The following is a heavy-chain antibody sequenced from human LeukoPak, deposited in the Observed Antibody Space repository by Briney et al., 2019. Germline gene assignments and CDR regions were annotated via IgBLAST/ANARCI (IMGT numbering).Heavy chain of an antibody. V-gene: IGHV4-30-4*07. D-gene: IGHD3-3*01. CDR3: AGHPSGHFPHFDY. J-gene: IGHJ4*02. Sequence: SETLSLTCAVSGGSISSGGYSWSWIRQPPGKGLEWIGYIFYSGSTYSNPSLKSRVTISVDTSKNQFSLKLNSVTAADTAVYYCAGHPSGHFPHFDYWGQGILVTVSS. CDR2: IFYSGST. CDR1: GGSISSGGYS.